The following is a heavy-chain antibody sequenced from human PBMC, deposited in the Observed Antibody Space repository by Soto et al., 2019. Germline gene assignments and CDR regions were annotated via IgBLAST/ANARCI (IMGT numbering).Heavy chain of an antibody. CDR2: ISAYNGNT. CDR3: ARETVVVVAARADFYYYGMAV. J-gene: IGHJ6*02. V-gene: IGHV1-18*01. Sequence: ASVKVSCKASGYTFTSYGISWVRQAPGQGLEWMGRISAYNGNTNYAQKLQGRVTMTTDTSTSTAYMELRSLRCDDTAVYYCARETVVVVAARADFYYYGMAVWRQETTVTVSS. CDR1: GYTFTSYG. D-gene: IGHD2-15*01.